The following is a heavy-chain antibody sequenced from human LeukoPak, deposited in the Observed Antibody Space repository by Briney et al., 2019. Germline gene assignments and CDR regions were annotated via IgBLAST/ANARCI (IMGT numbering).Heavy chain of an antibody. CDR3: ARRGGHGGSFDY. J-gene: IGHJ4*02. CDR1: GGSLSSYY. CDR2: IYYSGSGST. D-gene: IGHD4-23*01. Sequence: PSETLSLTCTVSGGSLSSYYWSWLRQPPGKGLEWIGYIYYSGSGSTNYNPSLKSRVTISVDTSKNQFSLKLSSVTAADAAVYYCARRGGHGGSFDYWGQGTLVTVSS. V-gene: IGHV4-59*12.